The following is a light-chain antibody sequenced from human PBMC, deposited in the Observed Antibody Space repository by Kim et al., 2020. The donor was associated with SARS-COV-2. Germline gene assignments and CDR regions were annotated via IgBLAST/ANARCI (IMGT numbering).Light chain of an antibody. CDR2: GAS. Sequence: VCPGGKAPLSCRASQSIITPLAWYQQRPGQAPRLLRSGASARATGIPARFSGSGSGTEFTLTISGLQPEDFAVYYCQQYNSWPWTCGQGTKVDIK. CDR1: QSIITP. V-gene: IGKV3-15*01. J-gene: IGKJ1*01. CDR3: QQYNSWPWT.